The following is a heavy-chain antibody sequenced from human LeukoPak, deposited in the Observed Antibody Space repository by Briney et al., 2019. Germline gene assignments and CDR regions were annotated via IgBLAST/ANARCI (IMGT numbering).Heavy chain of an antibody. D-gene: IGHD2-15*01. J-gene: IGHJ4*02. CDR2: IKKDGSEK. CDR3: ATDTWYSAGH. V-gene: IGHV3-7*03. Sequence: GGSLRLSCTASGFIFSGSWMAWIRQAPGKGLEWVAIIKKDGSEKYYVDSMKGRFTISRDNAKNSLFLQMNSLRAKDTAIYYCATDTWYSAGHWGQGTLVTVSS. CDR1: GFIFSGSW.